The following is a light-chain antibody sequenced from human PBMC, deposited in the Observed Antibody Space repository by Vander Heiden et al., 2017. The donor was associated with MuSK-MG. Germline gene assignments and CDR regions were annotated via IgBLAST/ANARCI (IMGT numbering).Light chain of an antibody. V-gene: IGLV1-40*01. Sequence: QSVLTPPPSVSGAPGQRVTIPCTGSSSSIGAGYDDHWYQQFPGTAPQLLIFGNNKRSSGVPDRFSGFTSCTSAYTATPTLQAEEEADEVDYYHDTSQSAYLVFGGGTKVTVL. CDR3: YYHDTSQSAYLV. J-gene: IGLJ3*02. CDR1: SSSIGAGYD. CDR2: GNN.